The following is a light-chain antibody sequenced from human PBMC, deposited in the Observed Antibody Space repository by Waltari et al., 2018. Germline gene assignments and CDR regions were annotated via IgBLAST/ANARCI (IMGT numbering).Light chain of an antibody. J-gene: IGKJ1*01. CDR2: GAS. CDR1: QSIRSN. V-gene: IGKV3-15*01. CDR3: QQYDNWLGT. Sequence: EIVMTQSPATVSVFPGERATLSCRGSQSIRSNLAWYQHKTGQAPRLLIYGASTRATGIPARFSGSGSGTEFTLTISSLQYEDFAVSFCQQYDNWLGTFGQGTKVEIK.